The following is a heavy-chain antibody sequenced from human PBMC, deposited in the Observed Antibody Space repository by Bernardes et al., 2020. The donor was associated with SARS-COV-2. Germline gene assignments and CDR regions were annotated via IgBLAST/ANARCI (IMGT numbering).Heavy chain of an antibody. J-gene: IGHJ4*02. D-gene: IGHD1-7*01. CDR3: AREFVAGTLDY. CDR2: INPDGYRT. CDR1: GFTLGGHH. Sequence: GGSLRLSCAASGFTLGGHHMHWVRQFPGKGLECVSAINPDGYRTYYANSVKGRFTISRDNSKNTLYLQMGSLRDEDTAVYYCAREFVAGTLDYWGQGTPVTGSS. V-gene: IGHV3-64*01.